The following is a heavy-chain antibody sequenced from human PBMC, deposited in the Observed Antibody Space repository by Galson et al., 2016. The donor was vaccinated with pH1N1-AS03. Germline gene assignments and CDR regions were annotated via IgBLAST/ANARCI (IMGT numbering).Heavy chain of an antibody. J-gene: IGHJ5*02. D-gene: IGHD3-3*01. Sequence: LRLSCAASGFTFNIYAMNWVRQAPGKGLQWVSGIGGIDSSTWYAESVKGRFTVSRDNSKNTVYLKMNSLRAEDTYIYYCARGSGSPHWFDPWGQGTLVTGSA. CDR2: IGGIDSST. CDR1: GFTFNIYA. CDR3: ARGSGSPHWFDP. V-gene: IGHV3-23*01.